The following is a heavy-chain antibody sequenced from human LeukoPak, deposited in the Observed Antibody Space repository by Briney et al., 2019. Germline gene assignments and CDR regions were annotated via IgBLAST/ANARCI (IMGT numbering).Heavy chain of an antibody. CDR3: AKVEENSGNYFPIHH. CDR2: ISGSGGTT. J-gene: IGHJ1*01. CDR1: GFTFSNDG. V-gene: IGHV3-23*01. D-gene: IGHD1-26*01. Sequence: GGSLRLSCAASGFTFSNDGMSWVRQAPGKGLEWVSSISGSGGTTYYADSVKGRFTISRDNSKNTLYLQMNSLRAEDTAIYYCAKVEENSGNYFPIHHWGQGTQVTVSS.